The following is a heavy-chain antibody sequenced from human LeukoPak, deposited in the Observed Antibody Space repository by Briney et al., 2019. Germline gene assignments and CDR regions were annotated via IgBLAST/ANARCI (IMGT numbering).Heavy chain of an antibody. CDR1: GFSFSSYG. CDR2: ISNDGSIT. Sequence: GGSLRLSCEASGFSFSSYGMHWVRQAPGKGLEWVAVISNDGSITKYGDSVKGRFTISRDNFKNTLFLQMNSLRAEDTAIYYCAREYYSEFYWGQGTLVTVSS. V-gene: IGHV3-30*03. D-gene: IGHD2-21*01. CDR3: AREYYSEFY. J-gene: IGHJ4*02.